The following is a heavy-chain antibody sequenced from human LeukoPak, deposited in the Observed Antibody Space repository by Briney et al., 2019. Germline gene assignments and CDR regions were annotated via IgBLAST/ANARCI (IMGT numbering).Heavy chain of an antibody. CDR1: GYTFTGYY. J-gene: IGHJ5*02. Sequence: ASVKVSCKASGYTFTGYYMHWVRQAPGQGLEWTGIINPSGGSTSYAQKFQGRVTMTRDMSTSTVYMELSSLRSEDTAVYYCARDIHQGWGVRGVSNWFDPWGQGTLVTVSS. V-gene: IGHV1-46*01. D-gene: IGHD3-10*01. CDR2: INPSGGST. CDR3: ARDIHQGWGVRGVSNWFDP.